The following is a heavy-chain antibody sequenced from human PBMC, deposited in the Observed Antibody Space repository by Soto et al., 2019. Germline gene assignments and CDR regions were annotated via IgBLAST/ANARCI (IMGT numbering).Heavy chain of an antibody. D-gene: IGHD1-1*01. CDR2: IYYSRST. J-gene: IGHJ4*02. Sequence: SETLSLTCTVSGGSISSGGYYWTWIRQHPGKGLEWIGYIYYSRSTYYNPSLKSRVTISVDTSKNQFSLKLSSVSAADTAVYYCARDVGYRQNYFDYWGRGTLVTVSS. CDR1: GGSISSGGYY. V-gene: IGHV4-31*03. CDR3: ARDVGYRQNYFDY.